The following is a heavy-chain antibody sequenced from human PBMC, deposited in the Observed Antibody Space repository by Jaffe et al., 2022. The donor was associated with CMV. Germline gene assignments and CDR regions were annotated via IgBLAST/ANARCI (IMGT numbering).Heavy chain of an antibody. J-gene: IGHJ6*02. CDR3: ANAQERITIFGVVTHYYYYGMDV. CDR2: ISGSGGST. CDR1: GFTFSSYA. Sequence: EVQLLESGGGLVQPGGSLRLSCAASGFTFSSYAMSWVRQAPGKGLEWVSAISGSGGSTYYADSVKGRFTISRDNSKNTLYLQMNSLRAEDTAVYYCANAQERITIFGVVTHYYYYGMDVWGQGTTVTVSS. D-gene: IGHD3-3*01. V-gene: IGHV3-23*01.